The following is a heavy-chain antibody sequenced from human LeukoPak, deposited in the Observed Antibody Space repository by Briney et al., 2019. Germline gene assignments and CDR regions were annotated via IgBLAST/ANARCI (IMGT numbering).Heavy chain of an antibody. CDR3: ARYGPYGDYAYY. D-gene: IGHD4-17*01. V-gene: IGHV1-18*01. CDR2: ISAYNGNT. Sequence: ASVKVSCKASGYTFTSYGISWVRQAPGQGLEGMGWISAYNGNTNYARKLQGRVTMTTDTSTSTAYMELRSLRSDDTAVYYCARYGPYGDYAYYWGQGTLVTVSS. J-gene: IGHJ4*02. CDR1: GYTFTSYG.